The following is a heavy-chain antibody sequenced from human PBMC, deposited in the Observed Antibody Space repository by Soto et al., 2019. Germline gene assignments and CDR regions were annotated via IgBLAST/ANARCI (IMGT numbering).Heavy chain of an antibody. CDR3: ARDSPPDIFIGMDV. Sequence: PSETLSLTCTVSGGSISSGDYYWSWIRQPPGKGLEWIGYIYYSGSTYYNPSLKSRVTISVDTSKNQFSLKLSSVTAADTAVYYCARDSPPDIFIGMDVWGQGTTVTVSS. CDR1: GGSISSGDYY. CDR2: IYYSGST. J-gene: IGHJ6*02. D-gene: IGHD3-9*01. V-gene: IGHV4-30-4*01.